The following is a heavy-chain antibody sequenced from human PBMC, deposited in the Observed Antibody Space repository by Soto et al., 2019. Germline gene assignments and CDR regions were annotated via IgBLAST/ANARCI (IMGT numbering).Heavy chain of an antibody. J-gene: IGHJ6*01. CDR1: GGTFSNFA. V-gene: IGHV1-69*12. CDR2: IIPIDATV. Sequence: QVQLVQSGAEVKKPGSSVKVSCKASGGTFSNFALISWVRQAPGQGLEWMGGIIPIDATVNYAQKFQGRITLTADESTTTAYMDLGSLSSEDTAVYYCARELLGFGYTYGDVWGQGTTVTXSS. CDR3: ARELLGFGYTYGDV. D-gene: IGHD3-10*01.